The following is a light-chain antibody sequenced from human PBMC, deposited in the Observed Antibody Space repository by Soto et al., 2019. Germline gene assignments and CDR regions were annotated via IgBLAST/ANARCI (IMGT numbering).Light chain of an antibody. Sequence: DIQMTQSPSTLSASVGDIVTITCRASKNINTWVAWYQQKPGKAPKLLIYDASSLESGVPSRVSGSGSGTEFTLTISSLQPDDFATYYCQQYTNYPWTFGQGTKVDIK. J-gene: IGKJ1*01. V-gene: IGKV1-5*01. CDR2: DAS. CDR3: QQYTNYPWT. CDR1: KNINTW.